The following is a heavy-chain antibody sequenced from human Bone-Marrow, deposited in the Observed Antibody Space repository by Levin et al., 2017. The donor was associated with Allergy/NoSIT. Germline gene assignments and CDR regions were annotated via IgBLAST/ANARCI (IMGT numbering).Heavy chain of an antibody. Sequence: GGSLRLSCVASGFIFNDYSIFWVRQPPGKGLEWVAVVSFDGDRQFYGDSAKGRFSISRDDSKNTVFLQMDSLRLEDTAVYYCAKVRRTYYDYYSLDVWGQGTTVAISS. CDR1: GFIFNDYS. J-gene: IGHJ6*02. CDR2: VSFDGDRQ. V-gene: IGHV3-30*18. CDR3: AKVRRTYYDYYSLDV.